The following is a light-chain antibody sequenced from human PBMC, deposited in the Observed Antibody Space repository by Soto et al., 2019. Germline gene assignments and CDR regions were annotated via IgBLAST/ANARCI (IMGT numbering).Light chain of an antibody. CDR1: QDISNY. V-gene: IGKV1-33*01. Sequence: DIQMTQSPSSLSASVGDRVTITCQASQDISNYLNWYQQKPGKAPKLLVYDASNLEPEVTSRFNGSGSGTDFTFTISSLQTEDIAPYYCQQYDNLPTFGQGTRLEIK. CDR3: QQYDNLPT. J-gene: IGKJ5*01. CDR2: DAS.